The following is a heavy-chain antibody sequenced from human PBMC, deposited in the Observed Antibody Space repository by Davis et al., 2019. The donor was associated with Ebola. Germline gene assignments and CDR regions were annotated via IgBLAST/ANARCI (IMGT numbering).Heavy chain of an antibody. Sequence: GGSLRLSCATSGFTFTYSGIHWVRQAPGKGLEWVAVISFDGSDTYYADSVKGRFTISRDNSKATVDLQMNSLRAEDTAVYYCARRAGFYFDYWGQGTLVTVSS. CDR3: ARRAGFYFDY. J-gene: IGHJ4*02. CDR1: GFTFTYSG. V-gene: IGHV3-30*03. CDR2: ISFDGSDT. D-gene: IGHD1-14*01.